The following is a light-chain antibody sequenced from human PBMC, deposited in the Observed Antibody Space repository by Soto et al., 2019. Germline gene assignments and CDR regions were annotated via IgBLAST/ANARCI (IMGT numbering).Light chain of an antibody. CDR1: SSDVGVYNY. CDR3: CSYAGSYTFV. V-gene: IGLV2-11*01. CDR2: DVS. J-gene: IGLJ1*01. Sequence: QSAHARLRSWSGSPGQSVTISCTGTSSDVGVYNYVSWYQQYPGKAPKIMIYDVSKRPSGVPDRFSGSKSDNTASLTISGLQAEDEADYYCCSYAGSYTFVFGIGTKV.